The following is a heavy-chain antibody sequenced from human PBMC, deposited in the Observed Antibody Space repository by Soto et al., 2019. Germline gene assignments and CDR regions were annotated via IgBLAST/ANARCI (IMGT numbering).Heavy chain of an antibody. J-gene: IGHJ5*02. CDR3: AGLDSQQLAFDP. CDR2: IFSNDEK. V-gene: IGHV2-26*01. CDR1: GVSLSNARMG. D-gene: IGHD6-13*01. Sequence: QVTLKESGPVLVKPTETLTLTCTVSGVSLSNARMGVSWIRQPPGKALDRLAHIFSNDEKAYSTSLKSTLTNSKDTSECQVVLTITNRDPVETASYFCAGLDSQQLAFDPWGQGTLVTVSS.